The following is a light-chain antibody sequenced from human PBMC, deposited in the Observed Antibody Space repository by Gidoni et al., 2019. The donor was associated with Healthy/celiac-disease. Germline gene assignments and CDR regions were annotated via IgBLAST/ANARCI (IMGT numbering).Light chain of an antibody. V-gene: IGKV1-39*01. CDR1: QSSSSY. CDR3: QQSYSTPRT. Sequence: DIQLTQSPSSLSASVGDRVTITCRASQSSSSYLNWYQQKPGKAPNLLIYAASSLQSGVPSRFSGSGSGTDFTLTISSLQPEDFATYYCQQSYSTPRTFGPGTKVDIK. CDR2: AAS. J-gene: IGKJ3*01.